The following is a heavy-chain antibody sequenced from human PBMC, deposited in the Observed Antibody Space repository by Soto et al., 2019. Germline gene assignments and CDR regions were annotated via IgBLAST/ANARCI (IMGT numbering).Heavy chain of an antibody. CDR2: ISAYNGNT. CDR3: AGAPMGRGNDLDY. D-gene: IGHD3-10*01. Sequence: QVQLVQSGAEVKKPGASVKVSCKASGYTFTSYGISWVRQAPGQGLEWMGWISAYNGNTNYAQKLQGRVTMTTDTXTSTTYMELGGLRSDEPAVYFWAGAPMGRGNDLDYWGQGTLVTVSS. V-gene: IGHV1-18*01. CDR1: GYTFTSYG. J-gene: IGHJ4*02.